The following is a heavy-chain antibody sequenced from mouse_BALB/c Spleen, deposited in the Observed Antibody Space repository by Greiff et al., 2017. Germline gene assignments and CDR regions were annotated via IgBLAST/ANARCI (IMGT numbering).Heavy chain of an antibody. V-gene: IGHV5-6-5*01. CDR3: ARNGNYPYAMDY. Sequence: EVMLVESGGGLVKPGGSLKLSCAASGFTFSSYAMSWVRQTPEKRLEWVGSISSGGSTYYPDSVKGRLTISRDNARNILYLQMSSLRSEDTAMYYCARNGNYPYAMDYWGQGTSVTVSS. CDR1: GFTFSSYA. J-gene: IGHJ4*01. CDR2: ISSGGST. D-gene: IGHD2-1*01.